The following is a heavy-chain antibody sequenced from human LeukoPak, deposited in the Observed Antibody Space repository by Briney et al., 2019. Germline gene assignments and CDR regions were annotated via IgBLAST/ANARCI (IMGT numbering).Heavy chain of an antibody. V-gene: IGHV4-59*08. D-gene: IGHD3-22*01. CDR3: VSRSSGSTRGDYYYYGMDV. J-gene: IGHJ6*02. CDR2: IYYSGST. Sequence: SETLSLTCTVSGGSISSYYWSWIRQPPGKGLEWIGYIYYSGSTNYNPSLKSRVTISVDTSTNQFSLKLSSVTATDTAVYYCVSRSSGSTRGDYYYYGMDVWGQGTTVTVSS. CDR1: GGSISSYY.